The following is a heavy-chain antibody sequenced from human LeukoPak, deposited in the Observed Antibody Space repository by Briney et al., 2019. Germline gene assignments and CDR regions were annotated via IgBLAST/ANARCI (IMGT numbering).Heavy chain of an antibody. Sequence: GGSLRLSCAASGFTFSTYWMHWVRQAPGKGLEWVSAISGSGGSTYYADSVKGRFTISRDNSKNTLYLQMNSLRAEDTAVYYCAKGRWLQRPRGFDYWGQGTLVTVSS. V-gene: IGHV3-23*01. CDR2: ISGSGGST. CDR1: GFTFSTYW. D-gene: IGHD5-24*01. CDR3: AKGRWLQRPRGFDY. J-gene: IGHJ4*02.